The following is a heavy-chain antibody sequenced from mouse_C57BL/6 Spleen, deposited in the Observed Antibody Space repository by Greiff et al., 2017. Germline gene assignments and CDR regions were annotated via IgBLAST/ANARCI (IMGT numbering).Heavy chain of an antibody. J-gene: IGHJ1*03. V-gene: IGHV1-52*01. CDR1: GYTFTNYW. Sequence: QVQLQQSGAELVRPGSSVKLSCKASGYTFTNYWMHWVKQRPIQGLEWIGNIDPSDSGTHYNQKFKDKDTLTVDKSSSTAYLQLSRLTSEDSAVYDCASSTVVASDWCFDVWGTGTTVTVSS. CDR3: ASSTVVASDWCFDV. D-gene: IGHD1-1*01. CDR2: IDPSDSGT.